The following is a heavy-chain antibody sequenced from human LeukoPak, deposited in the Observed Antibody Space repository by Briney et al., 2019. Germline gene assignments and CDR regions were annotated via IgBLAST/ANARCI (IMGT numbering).Heavy chain of an antibody. J-gene: IGHJ4*02. CDR2: VSGSGGST. V-gene: IGHV3-23*01. Sequence: PGGSLRLSCAASGFTFSSYAMSWVRRAPGKGLEWVSIVSGSGGSTYYAESVKGRFTISRDNSKNTLYLQMNSLRDEDTAVYYCATDRSLSYFDYWGQGTLVTVSS. CDR3: ATDRSLSYFDY. CDR1: GFTFSSYA.